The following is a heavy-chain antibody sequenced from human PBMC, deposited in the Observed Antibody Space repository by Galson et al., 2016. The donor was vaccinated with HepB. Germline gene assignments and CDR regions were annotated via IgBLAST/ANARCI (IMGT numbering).Heavy chain of an antibody. D-gene: IGHD5-12*01. V-gene: IGHV3-11*01. CDR2: ISSSGSGM. J-gene: IGHJ4*02. Sequence: SLRLSCAASGFTLRDFYMMWIRQAPGKRLEWVPYISSSGSGMDYADSVRGRFTVSRDNGQNSLFLHMNNLRAEDTAIYYCARDLRSGYDSGIDHWGQGTLVTVSS. CDR1: GFTLRDFY. CDR3: ARDLRSGYDSGIDH.